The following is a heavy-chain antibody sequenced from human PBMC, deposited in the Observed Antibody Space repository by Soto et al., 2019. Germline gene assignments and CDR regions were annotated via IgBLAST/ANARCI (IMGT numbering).Heavy chain of an antibody. V-gene: IGHV1-18*01. CDR2: INTHNGNT. Sequence: QVQLEQSAPEVKKPGASVKVSCKASGYTFTTYGISWVRQAPGQGLEWLGWINTHNGNTNYAQNLQGRVIMTADTSTNTAYMELRSLRSDDTAIYYCTREGSAPYYYYGMDAWGQGTTVTVS. J-gene: IGHJ6*02. CDR1: GYTFTTYG. CDR3: TREGSAPYYYYGMDA. D-gene: IGHD3-10*01.